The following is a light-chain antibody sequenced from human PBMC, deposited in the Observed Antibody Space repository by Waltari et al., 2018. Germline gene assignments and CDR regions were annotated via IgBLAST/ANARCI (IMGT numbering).Light chain of an antibody. V-gene: IGLV2-14*03. CDR3: SSYTSTRTLV. CDR2: DVT. J-gene: IGLJ2*01. CDR1: SSDVGGYNS. Sequence: QSALTKPASVSGTPGQSIPISCTGTSSDVGGYNSVSWYQQHPGIAPKLLIYDVTYRPSGVSNRFSGSKSGNTASLTISGLQAEDEADYYCSSYTSTRTLVFGGGTKLTVL.